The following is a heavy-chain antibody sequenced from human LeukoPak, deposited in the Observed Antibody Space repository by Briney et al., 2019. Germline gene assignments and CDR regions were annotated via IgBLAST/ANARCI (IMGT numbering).Heavy chain of an antibody. Sequence: GSLRLSCAASAFTLSSYGMSWVRQPPGKGLEWIGEINHSGSTNYNPSLKSRVTISIDTSKNQFSLKLSAVTAADTAVYYCASLSGRDGYNSPFDAFDIWGQGTMVTVSS. J-gene: IGHJ3*02. CDR1: AFTLSSYG. CDR3: ASLSGRDGYNSPFDAFDI. V-gene: IGHV4-34*01. CDR2: INHSGST. D-gene: IGHD5-24*01.